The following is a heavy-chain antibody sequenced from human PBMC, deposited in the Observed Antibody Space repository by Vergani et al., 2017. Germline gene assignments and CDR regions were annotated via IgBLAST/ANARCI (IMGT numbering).Heavy chain of an antibody. D-gene: IGHD3-10*01. J-gene: IGHJ4*02. V-gene: IGHV4-4*07. CDR1: GGSISSYY. CDR3: SRVGGSASYSHFDY. CDR2: IYTSGST. Sequence: QVQLQESGPGLVKPSETLSLTCTVSGGSISSYYWSWIRQPAGKGLEWIGRIYTSGSTNYNPSLKSRVTMSVDTSKNQFSLKLSSVPAADTAVYYCSRVGGSASYSHFDYWGQGTLVTVSS.